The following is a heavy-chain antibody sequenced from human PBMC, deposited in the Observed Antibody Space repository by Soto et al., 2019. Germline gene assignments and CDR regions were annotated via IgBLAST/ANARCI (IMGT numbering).Heavy chain of an antibody. D-gene: IGHD3-3*01. CDR1: GFTFSSYG. CDR2: ISYDGSNK. J-gene: IGHJ6*02. CDR3: AKDGVRVDDFWSGYSIYGMDV. Sequence: GGSLRLSCAASGFTFSSYGMHWVRQAPGKGLEWVAVISYDGSNKYYADSLKGRFTFSRDNSKNTLYLQMNSLRAEDTDVYYCAKDGVRVDDFWSGYSIYGMDVWGQGTTVTVYS. V-gene: IGHV3-30*18.